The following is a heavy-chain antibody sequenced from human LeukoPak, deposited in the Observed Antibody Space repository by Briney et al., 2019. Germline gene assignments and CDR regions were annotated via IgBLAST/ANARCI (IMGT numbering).Heavy chain of an antibody. CDR2: ISSSSSYI. CDR1: GFTFSSYS. D-gene: IGHD6-19*01. CDR3: ARALKQSPVGAFDI. J-gene: IGHJ3*02. Sequence: GGSLRLSCAASGFTFSSYSMNWVRQAPGKGLEWVSSISSSSSYIYYADSVKGRFTISRDNAKNSLYLQMNSLRAEDTAVYYCARALKQSPVGAFDIWGQGTMVTVS. V-gene: IGHV3-21*01.